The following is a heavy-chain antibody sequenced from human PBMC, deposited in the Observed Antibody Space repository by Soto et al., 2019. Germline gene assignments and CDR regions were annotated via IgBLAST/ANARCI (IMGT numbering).Heavy chain of an antibody. D-gene: IGHD3-10*01. CDR1: GLTFGSRA. CDR2: ITDTGGDA. CDR3: ARGSTDSYPGSRIFDF. Sequence: SLRLSCVASGLTFGSRAMSWVRQAPGEGLQWVSTITDTGGDAKYADSVRGRFVISRDNSKKTLYLQMTSLTAEDSAMYFCARGSTDSYPGSRIFDFWGRGTLVTVSS. J-gene: IGHJ4*02. V-gene: IGHV3-23*01.